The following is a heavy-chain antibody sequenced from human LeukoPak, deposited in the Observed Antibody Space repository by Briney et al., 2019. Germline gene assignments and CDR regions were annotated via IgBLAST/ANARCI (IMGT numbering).Heavy chain of an antibody. D-gene: IGHD2-21*02. CDR3: ARVAYCGGDCYSLDYYYMDV. Sequence: GGSLRLSCAASGFTLRNYWMHWVRQTPGKGLLWVSRINGDGTSATYAGSVKGRFTISRDNAKNTLYLQMNSLRAEDTAVYYCARVAYCGGDCYSLDYYYMDVWGKGTTDTVSS. CDR1: GFTLRNYW. J-gene: IGHJ6*03. CDR2: INGDGTSA. V-gene: IGHV3-74*01.